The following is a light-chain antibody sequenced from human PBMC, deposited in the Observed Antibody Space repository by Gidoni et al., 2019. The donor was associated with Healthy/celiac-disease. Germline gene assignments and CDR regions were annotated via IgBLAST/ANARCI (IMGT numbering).Light chain of an antibody. Sequence: EIVLTQAPGTLSLSPGDSATLSCRASQSVSSSYLAWYQQKPGQAPRLLSYGASSRATGIPDRFSCSGSGTDFTLTISRLEPEDFAVYYCQQYGSSRTWTFGQXTKVEIK. V-gene: IGKV3-20*01. CDR3: QQYGSSRTWT. CDR1: QSVSSSY. J-gene: IGKJ1*01. CDR2: GAS.